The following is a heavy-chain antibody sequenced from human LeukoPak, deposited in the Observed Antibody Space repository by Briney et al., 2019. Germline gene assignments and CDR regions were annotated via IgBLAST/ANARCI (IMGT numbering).Heavy chain of an antibody. CDR3: ARAVTSTEGY. CDR1: RFTFSTYW. J-gene: IGHJ4*02. CDR2: LNEDGSGK. Sequence: GGSLRLSCAASRFTFSTYWMTWVRQAPGKGLEWVASLNEDGSGKYYVDPVKGRFTISRDNAQKSLYLEMKSLSAKDTAVYYCARAVTSTEGYWGQGTLVTVSS. V-gene: IGHV3-7*03.